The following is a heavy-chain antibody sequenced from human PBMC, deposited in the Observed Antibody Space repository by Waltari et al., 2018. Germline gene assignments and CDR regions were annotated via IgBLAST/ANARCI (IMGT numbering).Heavy chain of an antibody. D-gene: IGHD3-10*01. CDR2: ISGSGGST. CDR3: AKVLGVMGFDS. V-gene: IGHV3-23*04. Sequence: EVQLVESGGGLVQPGGSLRLSCAASGFTFSSYGMSWVRQAPGKGLEWVSGISGSGGSTYYADSGKGRFTISRDNSKNTLYLEMDSLRVEDTAIYYCAKVLGVMGFDSWGQGILVTVSS. CDR1: GFTFSSYG. J-gene: IGHJ4*02.